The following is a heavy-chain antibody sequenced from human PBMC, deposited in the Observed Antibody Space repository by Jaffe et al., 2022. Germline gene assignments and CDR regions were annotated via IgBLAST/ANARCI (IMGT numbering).Heavy chain of an antibody. V-gene: IGHV3-9*01. CDR1: GFTFDDYA. CDR3: AKGAMAGAYYYYMDV. Sequence: EVQLVESGGGLVQPGRSLRLSCAASGFTFDDYAMHWVRQAPGKGLEWVSGISWNSGSIGYADSVKGRFTISRDNAKNSLYLQMNSLRAEDTALYYCAKGAMAGAYYYYMDVWGKGTTVTVSS. J-gene: IGHJ6*03. D-gene: IGHD6-19*01. CDR2: ISWNSGSI.